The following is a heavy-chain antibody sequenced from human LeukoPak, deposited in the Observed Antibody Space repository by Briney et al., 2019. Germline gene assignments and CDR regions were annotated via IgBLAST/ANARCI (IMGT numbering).Heavy chain of an antibody. D-gene: IGHD2-2*01. CDR3: AKVGGYCSSTSCKQVGY. CDR2: ISGSGGST. V-gene: IGHV3-23*01. Sequence: PGGSLRLSCAASGFTFSSYAMSWVRQAPGKGLEWVSAISGSGGSTYYADSVKGRFTISRDNSKNTLYPQMNSLRAEDTAVYYCAKVGGYCSSTSCKQVGYWGQGTLVTVSS. CDR1: GFTFSSYA. J-gene: IGHJ4*02.